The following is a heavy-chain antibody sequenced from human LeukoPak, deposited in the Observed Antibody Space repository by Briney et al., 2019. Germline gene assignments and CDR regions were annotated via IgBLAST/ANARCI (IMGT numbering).Heavy chain of an antibody. D-gene: IGHD1-26*01. J-gene: IGHJ4*02. CDR1: GFTFSNYW. CDR3: AKRTASGSYFDY. Sequence: GGSLRLSCTASGFTFSNYWMSWVRQAPGKGLEWVANIKQDGSEKYYVDSVKGRFTISRDNAKNSLYLQMNSLRAEDTAVYYCAKRTASGSYFDYWGQGTLVTVSS. CDR2: IKQDGSEK. V-gene: IGHV3-7*01.